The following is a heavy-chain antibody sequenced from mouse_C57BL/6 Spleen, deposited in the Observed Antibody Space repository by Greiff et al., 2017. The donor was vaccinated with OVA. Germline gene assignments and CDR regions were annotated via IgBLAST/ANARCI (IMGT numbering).Heavy chain of an antibody. V-gene: IGHV5-17*01. CDR1: GFTFSDYG. Sequence: EVHLVESGGGLVKPGGSLKLSCAASGFTFSDYGMHWVRQAPEKGLEWVAYISSGSSTIYYADTVKGRFTISRDNAKNTLFLQMTSLRSEDTAMYYCARTHYYGSSYNNFDYWGQGTTLTVSS. CDR2: ISSGSSTI. D-gene: IGHD1-1*01. CDR3: ARTHYYGSSYNNFDY. J-gene: IGHJ2*01.